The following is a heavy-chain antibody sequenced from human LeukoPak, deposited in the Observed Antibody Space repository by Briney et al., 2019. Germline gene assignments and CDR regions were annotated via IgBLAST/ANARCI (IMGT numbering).Heavy chain of an antibody. V-gene: IGHV4-59*08. CDR3: ASGDQYYFDY. CDR1: GGSISSYY. Sequence: PSETLSLTCTGSGGSISSYYWSWIRQPPGKGLEWIGYIYYSGSTNYNPSLKSRVTISVDTSKNQFSLKLSSVTAADTAVYYCASGDQYYFDYWGQGTLVTVSS. CDR2: IYYSGST. J-gene: IGHJ4*02. D-gene: IGHD3-10*01.